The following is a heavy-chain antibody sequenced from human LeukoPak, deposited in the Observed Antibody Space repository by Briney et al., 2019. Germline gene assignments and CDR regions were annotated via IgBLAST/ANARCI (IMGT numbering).Heavy chain of an antibody. CDR3: ARGHITMVRGDWGSGMDV. Sequence: GGSLRLSCAASGFTFSSYSMNWVRQAPGKGLEWVSSISSSSSYIYYADSVKGRFTISRDNAKNSLYLQMNSLRAEDTAVYYCARGHITMVRGDWGSGMDVWGQGTTVTVSS. D-gene: IGHD3-10*01. CDR2: ISSSSSYI. V-gene: IGHV3-21*01. J-gene: IGHJ6*02. CDR1: GFTFSSYS.